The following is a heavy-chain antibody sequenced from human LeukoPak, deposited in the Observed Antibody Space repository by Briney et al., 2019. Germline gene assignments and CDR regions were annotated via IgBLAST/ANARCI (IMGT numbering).Heavy chain of an antibody. V-gene: IGHV3-74*01. D-gene: IGHD3-22*01. Sequence: GGSLRLSCAASGFTFSSYWMHWVRQAPGKGLVWVSRINSDGSSTSYADSVKGRFTISRDNAKNTLYLQMNSLRAEDTAVYYCAREAQGYYYDSSGYYFDYWGQGTLVTVSS. CDR1: GFTFSSYW. CDR3: AREAQGYYYDSSGYYFDY. CDR2: INSDGSST. J-gene: IGHJ4*02.